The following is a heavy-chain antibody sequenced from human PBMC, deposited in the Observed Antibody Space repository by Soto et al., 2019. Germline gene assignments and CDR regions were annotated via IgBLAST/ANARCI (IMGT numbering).Heavy chain of an antibody. D-gene: IGHD3-22*01. Sequence: SETLSLTCTVSGGSIRSYYWSWIRQPPGKGLEWIGNIYYTGSTNYNPSLESRVTMSVDTSKNQFSLNLSSVTAADTAVYYCARVGYYYDSGGYYFPDYWGRGTLVTVSS. CDR1: GGSIRSYY. V-gene: IGHV4-59*01. CDR3: ARVGYYYDSGGYYFPDY. CDR2: IYYTGST. J-gene: IGHJ4*02.